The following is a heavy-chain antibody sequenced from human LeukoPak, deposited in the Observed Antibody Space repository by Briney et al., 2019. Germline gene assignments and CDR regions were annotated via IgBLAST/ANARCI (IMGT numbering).Heavy chain of an antibody. CDR1: GGSFSGYY. CDR2: INQSGSI. J-gene: IGHJ3*02. Sequence: SETLSLTCAVYGGSFSGYYWSWIRQPPGKGLEWIGEINQSGSINNNPSLKSRVTISVDTSKNQFSLKLSSVTAADTAVYYCARSLRWLNDAFDIWGQGTMVTVSS. V-gene: IGHV4-34*01. D-gene: IGHD5-24*01. CDR3: ARSLRWLNDAFDI.